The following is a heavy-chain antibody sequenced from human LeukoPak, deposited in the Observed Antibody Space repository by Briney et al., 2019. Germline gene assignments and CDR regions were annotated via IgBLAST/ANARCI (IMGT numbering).Heavy chain of an antibody. CDR1: GYTFTCYY. J-gene: IGHJ4*02. D-gene: IGHD3-22*01. Sequence: ASVKVCCKASGYTFTCYYMHWVRQAPGQGLEWMGWINPNSGGTNYAQKFQGRVTMTRDTSISTAYMELSRLRSDDTAVYYCARDSRSDYYDSSGYYLFDYWGQGTLVTVSS. CDR3: ARDSRSDYYDSSGYYLFDY. V-gene: IGHV1-2*02. CDR2: INPNSGGT.